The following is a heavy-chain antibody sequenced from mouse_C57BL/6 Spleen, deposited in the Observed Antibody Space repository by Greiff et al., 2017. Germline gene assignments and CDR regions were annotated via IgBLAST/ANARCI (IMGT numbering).Heavy chain of an antibody. CDR1: GYAFSSSW. CDR3: ARSLGGRFAY. V-gene: IGHV1-82*01. CDR2: IYPGDGDN. J-gene: IGHJ3*01. D-gene: IGHD4-1*01. Sequence: QVQLQQSGPELVKPGASVKISCKASGYAFSSSWMNWVKQRPGKGIEWIGRIYPGDGDNNYNGKFKSKATLTADKSSSTAYMQLSSLTSEDSAVYFCARSLGGRFAYWGQGTLVTVSA.